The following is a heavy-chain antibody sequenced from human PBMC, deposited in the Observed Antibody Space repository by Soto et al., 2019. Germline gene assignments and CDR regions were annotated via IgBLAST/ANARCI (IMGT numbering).Heavy chain of an antibody. CDR3: VRRHVSATGIDWFDP. CDR2: INAANGDT. V-gene: IGHV1-3*01. Sequence: ASVKVSCKASGYTFTSYGIHWVRQAPGQRLEWMGWINAANGDTKYSPKFQGRVTITRDTSASTAYMELSSLRSEDTAVYYCVRRHVSATGIDWFDPLGQGTLVTVSS. J-gene: IGHJ5*02. D-gene: IGHD6-13*01. CDR1: GYTFTSYG.